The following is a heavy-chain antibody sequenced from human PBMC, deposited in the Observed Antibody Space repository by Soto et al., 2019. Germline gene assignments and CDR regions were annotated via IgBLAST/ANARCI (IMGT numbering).Heavy chain of an antibody. CDR1: GGTFSSYA. V-gene: IGHV1-69*13. D-gene: IGHD6-6*01. CDR2: IIPIFGTA. J-gene: IGHJ3*02. Sequence: SVKVSCKASGGTFSSYAISWVRHAPGQGLEWMGGIIPIFGTANYAQKFQGRVTITADESTSTAYMELSSLRSEDTAVYYCAVWGIAARLVAFDIWGQGTMVTVSS. CDR3: AVWGIAARLVAFDI.